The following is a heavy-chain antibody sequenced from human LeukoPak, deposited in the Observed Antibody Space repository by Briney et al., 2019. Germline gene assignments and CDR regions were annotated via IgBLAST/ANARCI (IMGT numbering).Heavy chain of an antibody. CDR2: INPNSGGT. CDR3: AGSESYHNWFDP. CDR1: GYTFTGYY. J-gene: IGHJ5*02. D-gene: IGHD3-10*01. Sequence: ASVKVSCKASGYTFTGYYMHWVRQAPGQGLEWMGWINPNSGGTNYAQKFQGRVTMTRDTSISTAYMELSRLRSDDTAVYYCAGSESYHNWFDPWGQGTLVTVSS. V-gene: IGHV1-2*02.